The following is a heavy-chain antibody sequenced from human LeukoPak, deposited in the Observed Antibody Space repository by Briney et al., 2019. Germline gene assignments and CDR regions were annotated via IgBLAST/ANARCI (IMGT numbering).Heavy chain of an antibody. V-gene: IGHV3-30*18. CDR2: ISYDGSNK. CDR1: GFTFSSYG. Sequence: PGRSLRLSCAASGFTFSSYGMHWVRQAPGKGLEWVAVISYDGSNKYYADSVKGRFTISRDNSKNTLYLQMNSLRAEDTAVYYCAKAFGILWFWQLHYWGQGTLVTVSS. D-gene: IGHD3-10*01. CDR3: AKAFGILWFWQLHY. J-gene: IGHJ4*02.